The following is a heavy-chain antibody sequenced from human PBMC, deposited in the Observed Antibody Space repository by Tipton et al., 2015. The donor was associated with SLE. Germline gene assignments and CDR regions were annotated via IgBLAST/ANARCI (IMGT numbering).Heavy chain of an antibody. CDR1: GFAFSSYA. Sequence: SLRLSCAASGFAFSSYAMTWVRQAPGKGLEWVSVIHSGGTYYADSVKGRFTISRDNSKNTLFLQMNSLRDEDTAVYYCARDRGGYYYDSSGSIGFDYWGQGTLVTVSS. CDR2: IHSGGT. J-gene: IGHJ4*02. V-gene: IGHV3-23*03. D-gene: IGHD3-22*01. CDR3: ARDRGGYYYDSSGSIGFDY.